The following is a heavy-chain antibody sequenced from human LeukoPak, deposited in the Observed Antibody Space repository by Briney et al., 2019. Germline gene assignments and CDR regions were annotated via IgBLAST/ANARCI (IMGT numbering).Heavy chain of an antibody. Sequence: PSETLSLTCTVSGGFISGYYWSWIRQSPGKGLEWIGFIYFSGSTKYNPSLKSRVTISVDTSKNQFSLRLGSVTAADTAVYYCARHGPAAIYGTGPIDFWGQGTLVTVSS. V-gene: IGHV4-59*08. J-gene: IGHJ4*02. D-gene: IGHD2-2*01. CDR2: IYFSGST. CDR1: GGFISGYY. CDR3: ARHGPAAIYGTGPIDF.